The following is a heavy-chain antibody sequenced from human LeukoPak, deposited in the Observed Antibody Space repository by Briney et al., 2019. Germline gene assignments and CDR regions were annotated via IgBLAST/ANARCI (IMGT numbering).Heavy chain of an antibody. CDR1: GFTFSTYA. CDR2: SGNKANSYTT. Sequence: TGGSLRLSCAVSGFTFSTYAMSWVRQAPGKGLEWVGRSGNKANSYTTEYAASVRGRFTISRDDSKNSLYLQMNSLKTEDTAVYYCTRGYSGIGIYAFDIWGQGTMVTVSS. D-gene: IGHD1-26*01. CDR3: TRGYSGIGIYAFDI. V-gene: IGHV3-72*01. J-gene: IGHJ3*02.